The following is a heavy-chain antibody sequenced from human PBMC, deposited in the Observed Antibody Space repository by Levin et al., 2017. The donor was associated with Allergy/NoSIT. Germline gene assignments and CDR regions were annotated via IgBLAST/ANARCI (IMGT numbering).Heavy chain of an antibody. CDR1: GFTFSGHW. D-gene: IGHD6-19*01. CDR3: VRDSDWSFDF. CDR2: IDGDGGVR. Sequence: LSLTCAASGFTFSGHWMIWVRQAPGKGLEWVANIDGDGGVRNHVDSVRGRFTISRDNAKSSLYLQMNSLRAEDTAVYYCVRDSDWSFDFWGPGTLVTVSS. J-gene: IGHJ4*02. V-gene: IGHV3-7*01.